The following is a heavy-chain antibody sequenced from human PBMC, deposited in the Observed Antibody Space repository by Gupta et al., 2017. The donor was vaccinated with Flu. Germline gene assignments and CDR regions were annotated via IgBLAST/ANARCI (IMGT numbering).Heavy chain of an antibody. CDR3: ARVIMGGYSGYDRVYNWFDP. J-gene: IGHJ5*02. CDR2: IYYSGST. V-gene: IGHV4-31*03. D-gene: IGHD5-12*01. Sequence: QVQLQESGPGLVKPSQTLSLTCTVSGGSISSGGYYWSWIRQHPGKGLEWIGYIYYSGSTYYNPSLKRRVTISVDTSKNQFSLKLSSVTAADTAVYYCARVIMGGYSGYDRVYNWFDPWGQGTLVTVSS. CDR1: GGSISSGGYY.